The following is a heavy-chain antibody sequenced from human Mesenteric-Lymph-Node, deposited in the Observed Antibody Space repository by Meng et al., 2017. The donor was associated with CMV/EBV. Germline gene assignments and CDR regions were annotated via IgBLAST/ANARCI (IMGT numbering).Heavy chain of an antibody. J-gene: IGHJ5*02. D-gene: IGHD2-21*01. Sequence: GESLKISCAASGFTFRSYAMSWVRQAPGKGLDWVAGISGSGSTTKYAASVEGRFTISRDNSKNTLYLQMNSLRGEDTAIYYCARGGIAAKGFDPWGQGTLVTVSS. V-gene: IGHV3-23*01. CDR3: ARGGIAAKGFDP. CDR2: ISGSGSTT. CDR1: GFTFRSYA.